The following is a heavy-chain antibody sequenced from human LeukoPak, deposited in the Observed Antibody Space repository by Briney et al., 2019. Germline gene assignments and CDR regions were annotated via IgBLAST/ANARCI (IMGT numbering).Heavy chain of an antibody. CDR1: GGTFGNHV. V-gene: IGHV1-69*06. J-gene: IGHJ4*02. CDR3: LEGVEGY. D-gene: IGHD3-10*01. CDR2: VTPPYETS. Sequence: GASVKVSCKSSGGTFGNHVVSWVRQAPGQGLEWMGKVTPPYETSDYAQKFQGRVTITANTSTTTVYMDLSGLTSEDTAIYYCLEGVEGYWGPGTLVIVSS.